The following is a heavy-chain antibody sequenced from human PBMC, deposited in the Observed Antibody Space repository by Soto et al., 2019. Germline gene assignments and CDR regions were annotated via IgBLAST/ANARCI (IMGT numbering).Heavy chain of an antibody. J-gene: IGHJ6*03. Sequence: GGSLRLSCAASGFTFSSYWMSWVRQAPGKGLEWVANIKQDGSEKYYVDSVKGRFTISRDNAKNSLYLQMNSLRAEDTAVYYCARRVLGYCSGDSCYSKLYYYYYMDVWGKGTTVTVSS. D-gene: IGHD2-15*01. CDR2: IKQDGSEK. CDR3: ARRVLGYCSGDSCYSKLYYYYYMDV. CDR1: GFTFSSYW. V-gene: IGHV3-7*01.